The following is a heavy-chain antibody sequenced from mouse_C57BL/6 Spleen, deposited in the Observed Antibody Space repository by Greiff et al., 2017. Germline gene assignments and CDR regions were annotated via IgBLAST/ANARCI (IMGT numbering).Heavy chain of an antibody. CDR2: IDPSDSYT. J-gene: IGHJ2*01. CDR3: ASGDYNDFDY. V-gene: IGHV1-69*01. Sequence: QVPLQQPGAEFVMPGASVKLSCKASGYTFTSYWMHWVKQRPGQGLEWIGEIDPSDSYTNDNQKFKGKSTLTVDKSSSTAYMQLRSLTSEDSAVYYCASGDYNDFDYWGQGTTLTVSS. D-gene: IGHD1-1*01. CDR1: GYTFTSYW.